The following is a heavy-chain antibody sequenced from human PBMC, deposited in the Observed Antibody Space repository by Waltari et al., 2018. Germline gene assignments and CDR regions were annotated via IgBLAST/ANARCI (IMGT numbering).Heavy chain of an antibody. CDR1: GGSISSSSYY. CDR3: ASTVYYDSSGWTYYFDY. CDR2: IYYSGST. D-gene: IGHD3-22*01. Sequence: QLQLQESGPGLVKPSETLSLTCTVSGGSISSSSYYWGWIRQPPGNGLEWIGSIYYSGSTYYNPSLKSRVTISVDTSKNQFSLKLSSVTAADTAVYYCASTVYYDSSGWTYYFDYWGQGTLVTVSS. V-gene: IGHV4-39*01. J-gene: IGHJ4*02.